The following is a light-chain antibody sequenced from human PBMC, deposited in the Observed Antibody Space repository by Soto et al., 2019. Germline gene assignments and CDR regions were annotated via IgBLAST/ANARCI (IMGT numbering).Light chain of an antibody. J-gene: IGKJ2*01. CDR3: QQYGSSPYT. CDR2: GAS. V-gene: IGKV3-20*01. CDR1: QSVSSSY. Sequence: EIVLTQSPGTLSLSPGERATLSCRASQSVSSSYLAWYQQKPGQAPRLLIYGASSRDTGISDRFSGSGSGTDFTLTISRLETEDFAVYYCQQYGSSPYTFGQGTKLEIK.